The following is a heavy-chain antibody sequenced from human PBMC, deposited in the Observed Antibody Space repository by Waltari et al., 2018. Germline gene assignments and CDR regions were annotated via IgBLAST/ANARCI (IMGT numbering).Heavy chain of an antibody. CDR3: ARGRDYHDSSGWDAFDI. CDR1: GGSISSYY. V-gene: IGHV4-4*07. Sequence: QVQLQESGPGLVKPSETLSLTCTVSGGSISSYYWSWLRQPDGKGLEWIGRIYSSGRTRYTPSLKSRVSMSIDTSKNQFSLKLSSVTAADTAVYYCARGRDYHDSSGWDAFDIWGRGTMVTVSS. CDR2: IYSSGRT. J-gene: IGHJ3*02. D-gene: IGHD3-22*01.